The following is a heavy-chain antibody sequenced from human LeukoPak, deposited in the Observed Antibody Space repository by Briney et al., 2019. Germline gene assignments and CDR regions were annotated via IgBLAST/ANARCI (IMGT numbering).Heavy chain of an antibody. CDR1: GFTFSSYG. Sequence: PGGSLRLSCAASGFTFSSYGMHWVRQAPGKGLEWVAVIWYDGSNKYYADSVKGRFTISGDNSKNTLHLQMNSLRAEDTAVYYCAKAGLQGFYFDSWGQGTLATVSS. CDR3: AKAGLQGFYFDS. CDR2: IWYDGSNK. V-gene: IGHV3-33*06. J-gene: IGHJ4*02. D-gene: IGHD5-24*01.